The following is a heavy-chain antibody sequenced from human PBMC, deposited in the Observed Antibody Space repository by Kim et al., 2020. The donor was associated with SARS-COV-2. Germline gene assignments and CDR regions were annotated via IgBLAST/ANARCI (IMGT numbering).Heavy chain of an antibody. V-gene: IGHV4-59*01. Sequence: LTRRVTISVDTSKNQFSLKLSSVTDADTAVYYCARDHKFRDGYNPYGMDVWGQGTTVTVSS. J-gene: IGHJ6*02. CDR3: ARDHKFRDGYNPYGMDV. D-gene: IGHD5-12*01.